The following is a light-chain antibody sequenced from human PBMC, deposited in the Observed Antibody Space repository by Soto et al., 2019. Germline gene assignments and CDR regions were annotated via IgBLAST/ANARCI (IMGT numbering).Light chain of an antibody. CDR3: SSYTSISTYV. Sequence: QSALTQPASVSGSPGQSIAISCTGTSSDVGGYNYVSWYQQHPGKAPKLILCDVSNRPSGVSDRFSGSKSGNTASLTISGLQTEDEADYYCSSYTSISTYVFGTGTKVTVL. CDR2: DVS. V-gene: IGLV2-14*01. J-gene: IGLJ1*01. CDR1: SSDVGGYNY.